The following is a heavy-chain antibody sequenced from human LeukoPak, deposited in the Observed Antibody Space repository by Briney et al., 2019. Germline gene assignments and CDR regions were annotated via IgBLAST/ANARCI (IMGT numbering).Heavy chain of an antibody. CDR1: GFTFDDYA. CDR2: ISGDGGST. Sequence: PGGSLRLSCAASGFTFDDYAMHWVRQAPGKGLEWVSLISGDGGSTYYADSVKGRFTISRDNSKNSLYLQMNSLRTEDTALYYCANEGVGETWGQGTLVTVSS. D-gene: IGHD3-10*01. J-gene: IGHJ5*02. CDR3: ANEGVGET. V-gene: IGHV3-43*02.